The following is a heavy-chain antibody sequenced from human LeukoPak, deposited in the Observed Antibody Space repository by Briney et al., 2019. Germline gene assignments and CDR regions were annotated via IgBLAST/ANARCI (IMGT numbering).Heavy chain of an antibody. CDR3: ARAPPHLIVVVPFDY. V-gene: IGHV1-2*02. CDR1: GYTFTGYY. J-gene: IGHJ4*02. Sequence: ASVKVASETSGYTFTGYYMHGVRQAPGQVLEWMGWINPNSGGTNYAQKFQGRVTMPRDTSISTAYMELSRLRSDDTAVYYCARAPPHLIVVVPFDYWGQGTLVTVSS. D-gene: IGHD3-22*01. CDR2: INPNSGGT.